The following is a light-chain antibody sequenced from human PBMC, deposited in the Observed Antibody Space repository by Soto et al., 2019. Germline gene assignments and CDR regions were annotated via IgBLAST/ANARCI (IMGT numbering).Light chain of an antibody. J-gene: IGKJ5*01. Sequence: RLTPSLYSPSSSTGGRLPITFRASQEIRNWLAWYQQKPGKAPKLLIHDASNLETGVPPRYSGSGSGTDFTFTISSLQPEDIATYYCQQDNNLPLTFGQGTRLEI. CDR3: QQDNNLPLT. CDR2: DAS. CDR1: QEIRNW. V-gene: IGKV1-33*01.